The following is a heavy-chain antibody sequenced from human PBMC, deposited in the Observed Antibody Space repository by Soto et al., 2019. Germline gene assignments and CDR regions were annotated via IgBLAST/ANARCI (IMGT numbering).Heavy chain of an antibody. V-gene: IGHV4-39*01. D-gene: IGHD3-22*01. CDR3: ARHGGGYDSSGSYFDY. CDR2: IYYSGST. J-gene: IGHJ4*02. Sequence: PSETLSLTCTVSGGSISSSSYYGGWIRKPPGKGLEWIGSIYYSGSTYYNPSLKSRVTISVDTSKNQFSLKLSSVTAADTAVYYXARHGGGYDSSGSYFDYWGQGTLVTVSS. CDR1: GGSISSSSYY.